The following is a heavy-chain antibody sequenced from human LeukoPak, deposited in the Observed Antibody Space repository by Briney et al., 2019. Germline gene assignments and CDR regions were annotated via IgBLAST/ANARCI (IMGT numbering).Heavy chain of an antibody. V-gene: IGHV4-59*01. CDR3: ASIAVAGQFWDY. CDR2: IYYSGST. Sequence: PSETLSLTCTVSGGSISSYYWRWIRHPPGEGLEWIGCIYYSGSTNYNRSLQSRVTISVDTSKNQFSLKLSSVTAADTAVYYCASIAVAGQFWDYRREGTQVTVSS. CDR1: GGSISSYY. J-gene: IGHJ4*02. D-gene: IGHD6-19*01.